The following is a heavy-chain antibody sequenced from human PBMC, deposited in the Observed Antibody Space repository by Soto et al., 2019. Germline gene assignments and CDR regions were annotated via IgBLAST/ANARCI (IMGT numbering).Heavy chain of an antibody. CDR1: GGSVSSGSYY. Sequence: SETLSLTCTVSGGSVSSGSYYWSWIRQPPGKGLEWIGYIYYSGSTNYNPSLKSRVTISVDTSKNQFSLKLSSVTAADTAVYYCARTTETYYYDSSGQAHFDYWGQGTLVTVSS. CDR2: IYYSGST. D-gene: IGHD3-22*01. J-gene: IGHJ4*02. V-gene: IGHV4-61*01. CDR3: ARTTETYYYDSSGQAHFDY.